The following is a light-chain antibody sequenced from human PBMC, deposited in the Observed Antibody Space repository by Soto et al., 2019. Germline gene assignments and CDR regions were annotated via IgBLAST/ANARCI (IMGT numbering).Light chain of an antibody. J-gene: IGLJ1*01. CDR1: SSDIGAYIF. V-gene: IGLV2-14*03. Sequence: QSALTQPASVSGSPGQSITISCTGTSSDIGAYIFVSWYQQHPGKAPKLIIYDIANRPSGVSYRFSGSKSANTASLTISGLQADYEAAYYCVSFTTKKSYVFGTGTKLTVL. CDR3: VSFTTKKSYV. CDR2: DIA.